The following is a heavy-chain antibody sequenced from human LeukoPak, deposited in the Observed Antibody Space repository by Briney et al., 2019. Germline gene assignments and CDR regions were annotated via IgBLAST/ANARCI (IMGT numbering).Heavy chain of an antibody. CDR2: IKQDGSEK. D-gene: IGHD2-21*01. J-gene: IGHJ4*02. CDR1: GFTFSSYW. CDR3: ASYCGGDCRFDY. V-gene: IGHV3-7*01. Sequence: PGGSLRLSCAASGFTFSSYWMTWVRQAPGKGLEWVANIKQDGSEKYYVDSVKGRFTISRDNAKNSLYLQMNSLRAEDTAVYYCASYCGGDCRFDYWGQGTLVTVSS.